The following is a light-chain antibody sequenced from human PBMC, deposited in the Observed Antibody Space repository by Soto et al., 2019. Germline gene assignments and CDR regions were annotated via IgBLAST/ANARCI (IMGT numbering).Light chain of an antibody. Sequence: DIQMTQSPSSLSASIGERVIITCRASETISRYLNWYQSKPGKAPRLLISAASSLQSGVPSRFSGSYSGTDCTLTISSLQPEDVATYFCQQSYSNPLTLGGGTKVDIK. CDR3: QQSYSNPLT. J-gene: IGKJ4*01. V-gene: IGKV1-39*01. CDR1: ETISRY. CDR2: AAS.